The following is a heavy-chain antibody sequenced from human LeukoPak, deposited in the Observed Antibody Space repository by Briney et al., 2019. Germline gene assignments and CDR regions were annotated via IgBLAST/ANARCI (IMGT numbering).Heavy chain of an antibody. D-gene: IGHD5-24*01. CDR2: IYYRGST. CDR3: ARVEEMATIDY. V-gene: IGHV4-59*11. CDR1: GGSISSHY. Sequence: SETLSLTCTVSGGSISSHYWSWIRQPPGKGLEWIGSIYYRGSTHYNPSLKSRVTISVDTSKNQFSLKLTSVTAADTAVYYCARVEEMATIDYWGQGSLVTVSS. J-gene: IGHJ4*02.